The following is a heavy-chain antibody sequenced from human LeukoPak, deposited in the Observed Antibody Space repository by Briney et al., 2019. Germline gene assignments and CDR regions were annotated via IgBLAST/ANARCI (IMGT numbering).Heavy chain of an antibody. CDR2: ISSSSSTI. Sequence: TGGSLRLSCAASGFTFSSYSMNWVRQAPGKGLEWVSYISSSSSTIYYADSVKGRFTISRDNAKNSLYLQMNSLRAEDTAVYYCAKDLRSLWFGERGFAFDIWGQGTMVTVSS. V-gene: IGHV3-48*01. J-gene: IGHJ3*02. D-gene: IGHD3-10*01. CDR1: GFTFSSYS. CDR3: AKDLRSLWFGERGFAFDI.